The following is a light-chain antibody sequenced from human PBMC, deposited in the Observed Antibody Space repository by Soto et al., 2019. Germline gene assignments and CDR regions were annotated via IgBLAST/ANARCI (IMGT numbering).Light chain of an antibody. J-gene: IGLJ1*01. Sequence: QSALTQPASVSGSPGQSITISCTGTSSDVGSDNYVSWYQQHPGKAPKLMIYEVSDRPSGISSRFSGSKSGNMASLTISGLQTEDEADYYCSSYTRSSTLFGTGTKVTVL. CDR1: SSDVGSDNY. V-gene: IGLV2-14*01. CDR2: EVS. CDR3: SSYTRSSTL.